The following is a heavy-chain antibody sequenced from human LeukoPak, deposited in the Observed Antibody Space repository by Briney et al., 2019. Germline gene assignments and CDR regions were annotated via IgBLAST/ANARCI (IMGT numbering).Heavy chain of an antibody. CDR3: ARNLGRTDYGDYKFQDGMDV. CDR2: ISSSSTYI. D-gene: IGHD4-17*01. CDR1: GFTVSSYS. Sequence: GGSLRLSCAASGFTVSSYSMNWVRQAPGKGLEWVSSISSSSTYIYYADSVKGRFTISRDNAKNSLYLQMNSLRAEDTAVYYCARNLGRTDYGDYKFQDGMDVWGQGTTVTVSS. V-gene: IGHV3-21*01. J-gene: IGHJ6*02.